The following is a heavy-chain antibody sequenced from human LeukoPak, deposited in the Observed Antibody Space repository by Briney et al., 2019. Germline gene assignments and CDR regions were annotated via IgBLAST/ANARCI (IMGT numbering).Heavy chain of an antibody. Sequence: GGSLRLSCAASGFTFSSYSMNWVRQAPGKGLEWVSYISSSGSTIYYADSVKGRFTISRDNAKNSLYLQMNSLRAEDTAVYYCATSYSSSLDYWGQGTLVTVSS. CDR3: ATSYSSSLDY. V-gene: IGHV3-48*04. CDR1: GFTFSSYS. CDR2: ISSSGSTI. D-gene: IGHD6-13*01. J-gene: IGHJ4*02.